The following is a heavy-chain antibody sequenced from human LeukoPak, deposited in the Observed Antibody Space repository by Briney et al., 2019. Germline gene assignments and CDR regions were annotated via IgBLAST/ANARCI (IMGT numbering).Heavy chain of an antibody. J-gene: IGHJ4*02. V-gene: IGHV3-23*01. CDR3: AKDITAMVTGSLDY. CDR2: ISGSGGST. D-gene: IGHD5-18*01. Sequence: GGSLRLSCAASGFTFSSYAMSWVRQAPGKGLEWVSAISGSGGSTYYADSVKGRFTISRDNSKNTLYLQMNSLRAEDTAVYYCAKDITAMVTGSLDYWGQGTLVTVSS. CDR1: GFTFSSYA.